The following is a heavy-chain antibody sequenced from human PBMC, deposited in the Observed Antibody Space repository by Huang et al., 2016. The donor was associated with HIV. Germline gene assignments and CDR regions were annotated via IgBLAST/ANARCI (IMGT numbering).Heavy chain of an antibody. J-gene: IGHJ5*02. CDR3: AQEKSFGNWANNWFDP. CDR1: GGSMRRQY. D-gene: IGHD3-16*01. V-gene: IGHV4-59*08. CDR2: VFNTGST. Sequence: QVQLQESGPGLVKPSETLSLTCSVSGGSMRRQYWTWIWQPPGKGLQWIGTVFNTGSTNYNPSFQTRVTISLDTSRSQFSLTLKSVTPADTAVYYCAQEKSFGNWANNWFDPWGQGTLVAVSS.